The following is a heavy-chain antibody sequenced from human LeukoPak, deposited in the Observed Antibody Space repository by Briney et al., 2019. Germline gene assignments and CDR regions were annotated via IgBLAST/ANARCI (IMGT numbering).Heavy chain of an antibody. CDR1: GGSFSGYY. CDR3: ARGFEDTAMANYYYMDV. V-gene: IGHV4-34*01. D-gene: IGHD5-18*01. Sequence: SETLSLTCAVYGGSFSGYYWSWIRQPPGKGREWIGEINHSGSTNYNPSLKSRVTISVDTSKNQFSLKLSSVTAADTAVYYCARGFEDTAMANYYYMDVWGKGTTVTVSS. J-gene: IGHJ6*03. CDR2: INHSGST.